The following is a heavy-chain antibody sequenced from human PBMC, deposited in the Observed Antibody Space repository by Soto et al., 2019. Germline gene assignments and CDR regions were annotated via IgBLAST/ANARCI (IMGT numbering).Heavy chain of an antibody. CDR1: GFTFSTYG. CDR2: MSHDGSHK. V-gene: IGHV3-30*03. D-gene: IGHD6-19*01. Sequence: QVQLVESGGGVVQAGGSLGLSCTASGFTFSTYGMHWVRQAPGKGPEWVAVMSHDGSHKAFLDSVKGRFIISRDNSKNPLYLQMHSLRPDDTAVYYCARLPRSGWDHYYYGMDVWGQGTTVIVSS. J-gene: IGHJ6*02. CDR3: ARLPRSGWDHYYYGMDV.